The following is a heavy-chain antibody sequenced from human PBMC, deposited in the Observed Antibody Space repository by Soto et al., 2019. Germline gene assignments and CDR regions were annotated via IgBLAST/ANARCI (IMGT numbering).Heavy chain of an antibody. CDR1: GGSISRGWYS. V-gene: IGHV4-30-2*03. CDR3: ARHKGGYYSGVDV. J-gene: IGHJ6*02. Sequence: SEILSLTCAVSGGSISRGWYSWSWIRQPPGKGLEWIGNIYYSGTTYYNPSLKSRVTISVDTSKNQFSLKLSSVTAADTAVYYCARHKGGYYSGVDVWGQGTTVTVSS. CDR2: IYYSGTT. D-gene: IGHD3-16*01.